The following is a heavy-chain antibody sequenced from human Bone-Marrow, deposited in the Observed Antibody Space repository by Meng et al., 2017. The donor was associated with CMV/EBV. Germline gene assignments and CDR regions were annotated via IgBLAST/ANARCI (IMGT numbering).Heavy chain of an antibody. V-gene: IGHV1-58*01. D-gene: IGHD6-19*01. CDR1: GFTFTRSA. J-gene: IGHJ5*02. CDR3: AADTGGFEAGFWFDT. CDR2: IVVGSGNT. Sequence: SVKVSCKATGFTFTRSAVQWVRQARGQRLEWIGWIVVGSGNTNYAQKFQERVTITRDMSTSTAYMELSSLRSEDTAVYYCAADTGGFEAGFWFDTWGQGTLVTVSS.